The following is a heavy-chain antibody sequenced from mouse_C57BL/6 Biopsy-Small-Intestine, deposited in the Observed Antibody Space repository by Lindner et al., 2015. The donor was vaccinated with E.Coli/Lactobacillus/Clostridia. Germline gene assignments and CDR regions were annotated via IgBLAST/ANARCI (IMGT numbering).Heavy chain of an antibody. CDR2: IYSGAGDT. CDR1: GYAFSSYW. J-gene: IGHJ1*03. Sequence: VQLQESGAELVKPGASVKISCKASGYAFSSYWMNWVKQRPGKGLEWIGQIYSGAGDTNYNGKFKGKATLTADESSSTAYMHLSSLTSEDSAVYFCARVGDYSNYGYFDVWGTGTTVTVSS. D-gene: IGHD2-5*01. CDR3: ARVGDYSNYGYFDV. V-gene: IGHV1-80*01.